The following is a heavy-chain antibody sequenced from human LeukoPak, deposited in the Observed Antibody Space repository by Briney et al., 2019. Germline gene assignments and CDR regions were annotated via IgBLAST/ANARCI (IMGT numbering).Heavy chain of an antibody. Sequence: ASVKVSCKASGGTFSSYAISWVRQAPGQGLEWMGGIIPIFGTANYAQKFQGRVTITADESTSTAYMELSSLRSEDTAEYYCARTWFGELLVSNWFDPWGQGTLVTVSS. CDR3: ARTWFGELLVSNWFDP. J-gene: IGHJ5*02. V-gene: IGHV1-69*01. CDR1: GGTFSSYA. CDR2: IIPIFGTA. D-gene: IGHD3-10*01.